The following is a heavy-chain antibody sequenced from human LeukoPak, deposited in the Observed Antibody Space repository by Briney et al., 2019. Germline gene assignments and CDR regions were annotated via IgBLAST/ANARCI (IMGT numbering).Heavy chain of an antibody. CDR3: ARVWSSSSGRYFDY. CDR1: GGTFSSYA. CDR2: IIPIFGTA. J-gene: IGHJ4*02. D-gene: IGHD6-6*01. V-gene: IGHV1-69*13. Sequence: SVKVSCKASGGTFSSYAISWVRQAPGQGLEWMGGIIPIFGTANYAQKFQGRVTITADESTSTAYTELSSLRSEDTAVYYCARVWSSSSGRYFDYWGQGTLVTVSS.